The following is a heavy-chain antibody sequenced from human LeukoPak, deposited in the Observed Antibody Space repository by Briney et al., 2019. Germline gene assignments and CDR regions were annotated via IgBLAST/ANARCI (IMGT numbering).Heavy chain of an antibody. D-gene: IGHD6-13*01. CDR2: ISGSGGST. CDR3: ARAQSSSWSLYYYYGVDV. Sequence: GGSLRLSCAASGFTFSSYAMSWVRQAPGKGLEWVSAISGSGGSTYYADSVKGRFTISRDNSKNTLYLQMNSLRAEDTAVYYCARAQSSSWSLYYYYGVDVWGQGTTVTVSS. CDR1: GFTFSSYA. J-gene: IGHJ6*02. V-gene: IGHV3-23*01.